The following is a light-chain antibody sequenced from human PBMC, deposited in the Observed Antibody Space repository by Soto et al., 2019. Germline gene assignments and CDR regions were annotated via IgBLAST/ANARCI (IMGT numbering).Light chain of an antibody. J-gene: IGKJ5*01. Sequence: DIQMTQSPSTLSASVGDRVTITCRASQSISSWLAWYQQKPGKAPNLLIYKSSTLESGVPSRFSGSGSGTDFTFTISSLQPEDIATYYCQQYDNLLQGITFGQGTRLEIK. CDR1: QSISSW. V-gene: IGKV1-5*03. CDR3: QQYDNLLQGIT. CDR2: KSS.